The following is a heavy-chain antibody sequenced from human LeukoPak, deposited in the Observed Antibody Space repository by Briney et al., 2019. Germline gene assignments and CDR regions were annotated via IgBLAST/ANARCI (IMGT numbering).Heavy chain of an antibody. CDR3: ASRGFTVTPWSAFDI. CDR1: GFTFSSYE. Sequence: AGGSLRLSCAASGFTFSSYEMNWVRQAPGKGLEWVSYISSSGSTIYYADSVKGRFTISRDNAKNSLYLQMNSLRAEDTAVYYCASRGFTVTPWSAFDIWGQGTMVTVSS. D-gene: IGHD4-17*01. CDR2: ISSSGSTI. J-gene: IGHJ3*02. V-gene: IGHV3-48*03.